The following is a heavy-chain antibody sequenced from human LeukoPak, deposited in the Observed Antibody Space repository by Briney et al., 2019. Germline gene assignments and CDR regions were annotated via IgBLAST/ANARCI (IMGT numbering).Heavy chain of an antibody. J-gene: IGHJ4*02. Sequence: GGSLRLSCAASGFTFSSYGMHWVRQAPGKGLEWVAFIRYDGSNKYYADSVKGRFTISRDNSKNTLYLQMNSLRAEDTAVYYCAKDQKTYYDFWSGQGGDYWDQGTLVTVSS. CDR3: AKDQKTYYDFWSGQGGDY. D-gene: IGHD3-3*01. V-gene: IGHV3-30*02. CDR1: GFTFSSYG. CDR2: IRYDGSNK.